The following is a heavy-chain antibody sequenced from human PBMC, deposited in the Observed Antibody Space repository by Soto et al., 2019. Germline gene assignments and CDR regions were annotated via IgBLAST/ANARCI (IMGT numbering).Heavy chain of an antibody. Sequence: GGSLRLSCAASGFTFSSYAMSWVRQAPGKGLEWVSAISGSGGSTYYADSVKGRFTISRDNSKNTLYLQMNSLRAEDTAVYYCAKYPSKTTVTTNLDYWGQGTLVTVSS. CDR1: GFTFSSYA. D-gene: IGHD4-17*01. CDR2: ISGSGGST. V-gene: IGHV3-23*01. J-gene: IGHJ4*02. CDR3: AKYPSKTTVTTNLDY.